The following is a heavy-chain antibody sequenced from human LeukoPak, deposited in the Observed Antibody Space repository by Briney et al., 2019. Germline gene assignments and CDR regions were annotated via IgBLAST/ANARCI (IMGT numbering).Heavy chain of an antibody. Sequence: SETLSLTCAVSGGSISSGSYFWSWIRQPPGKGLEWIGYIYPRGSTYYNPSLKSRVILSLDKSANQFSLNLSSVTAADTAVYYCARFSPRAMGNYLDFWGQGTLVTVSS. CDR3: ARFSPRAMGNYLDF. J-gene: IGHJ4*02. CDR2: IYPRGST. CDR1: GGSISSGSYF. D-gene: IGHD7-27*01. V-gene: IGHV4-30-2*01.